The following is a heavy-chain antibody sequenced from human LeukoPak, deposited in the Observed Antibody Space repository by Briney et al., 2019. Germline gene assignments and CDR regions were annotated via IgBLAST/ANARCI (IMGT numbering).Heavy chain of an antibody. CDR2: INTSGGTT. V-gene: IGHV3-64D*06. D-gene: IGHD6-19*01. CDR1: GFTFNSYA. Sequence: GGSLRLSCSASGFTFNSYAMNWVRQAPEKGLEYVSSINTSGGTTYYADSVKGRFTISRDNSKNILYLQMSSLRAEDTAVYYCVRRIPYSSGLYYFDFWGQGTLVTVSS. J-gene: IGHJ4*02. CDR3: VRRIPYSSGLYYFDF.